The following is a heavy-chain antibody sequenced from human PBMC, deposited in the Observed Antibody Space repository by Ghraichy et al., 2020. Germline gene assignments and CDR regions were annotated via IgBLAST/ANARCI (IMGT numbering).Heavy chain of an antibody. D-gene: IGHD3-10*01. V-gene: IGHV1-24*01. J-gene: IGHJ4*02. CDR1: GYTLTELS. CDR3: ATTEVSINPRFDY. CDR2: FDPEDGET. Sequence: ASVKVSCKVSGYTLTELSMHWVRQAPGKGLEWMGGFDPEDGETIYAQKIQGRVTMTEDTFTDTAYMELSSLRSENTAVYYCATTEVSINPRFDYCGQGTLFTVAS.